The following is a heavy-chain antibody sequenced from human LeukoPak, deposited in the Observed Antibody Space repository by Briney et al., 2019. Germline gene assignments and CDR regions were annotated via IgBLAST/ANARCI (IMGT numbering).Heavy chain of an antibody. J-gene: IGHJ3*02. CDR3: ARYQPFLWFGELVDAFDI. CDR2: IYYSGST. Sequence: PSETLSLTCTVSGGSISSYYWSWIRQPPGKGLEWIGYIYYSGSTNYNPSLKSRVTISVDTSKNQFSLKLSSVTAADTAVYYCARYQPFLWFGELVDAFDIWGQGTMVTVSS. V-gene: IGHV4-59*08. CDR1: GGSISSYY. D-gene: IGHD3-10*01.